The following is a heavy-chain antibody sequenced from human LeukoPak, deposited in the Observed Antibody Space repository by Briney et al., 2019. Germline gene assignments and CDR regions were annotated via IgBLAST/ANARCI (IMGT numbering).Heavy chain of an antibody. Sequence: SETLSLTCTISGGFINIYYWSWIRQPAGKGLEWIGRIYTSGSTNYNPSLKSRVTMSVDTSKNQFSLNLSSVTAADTAVYYCARGPLTVTRGFDPWGQGTLVTVSS. D-gene: IGHD4-17*01. CDR1: GGFINIYY. CDR3: ARGPLTVTRGFDP. J-gene: IGHJ5*02. V-gene: IGHV4-4*07. CDR2: IYTSGST.